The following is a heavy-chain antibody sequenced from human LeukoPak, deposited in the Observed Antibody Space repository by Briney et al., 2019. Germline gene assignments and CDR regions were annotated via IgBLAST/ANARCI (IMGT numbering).Heavy chain of an antibody. CDR1: GESFSGYY. J-gene: IGHJ5*02. D-gene: IGHD3/OR15-3a*01. V-gene: IGHV4-34*01. Sequence: SETLSLTCVVYGESFSGYYWSWIRQPPGKGLEWIGEINHSGSTNYNPSLKSRVTISVDTSKNQFSLKLNSVTAADTAVYYCAREKDYWFDPWGQGTLVTVSS. CDR2: INHSGST. CDR3: AREKDYWFDP.